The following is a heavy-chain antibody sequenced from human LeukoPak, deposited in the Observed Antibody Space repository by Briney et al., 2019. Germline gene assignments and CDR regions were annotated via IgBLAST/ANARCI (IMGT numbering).Heavy chain of an antibody. CDR2: ISGSGGST. V-gene: IGHV3-23*01. D-gene: IGHD6-6*01. J-gene: IGHJ4*02. CDR1: GFTYSSYA. CDR3: AKGSGWQQLVPYYFDY. Sequence: GASLRLSCAASGFTYSSYAMSWVRQGPGKGLEWVSAISGSGGSTYYADSVKGRFTISRDNSKNTLYLQMNSLRAEDTAVYYCAKGSGWQQLVPYYFDYWGQGTLVTVSS.